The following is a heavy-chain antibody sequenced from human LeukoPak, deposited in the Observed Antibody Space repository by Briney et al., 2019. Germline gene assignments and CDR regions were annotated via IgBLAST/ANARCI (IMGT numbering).Heavy chain of an antibody. CDR2: IYYSGST. CDR3: ARNDYGDYGGVY. J-gene: IGHJ4*02. D-gene: IGHD4-17*01. Sequence: PSETLSLTCTVSAGSISSISYYWGWIRQPPGKGLEWIGSIYYSGSTYHNLSLKSRVTTSVDTSKNQFSLNLSAVTAADTAVYYCARNDYGDYGGVYWGQGTLVTVSS. CDR1: AGSISSISYY. V-gene: IGHV4-39*01.